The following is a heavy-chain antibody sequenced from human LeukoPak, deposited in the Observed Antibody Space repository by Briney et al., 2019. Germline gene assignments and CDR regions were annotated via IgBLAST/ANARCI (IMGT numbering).Heavy chain of an antibody. D-gene: IGHD3-10*01. CDR2: IIPIFGTA. CDR1: GGTFSSYA. CDR3: ARGQWFGEGSFYYFDL. J-gene: IGHJ4*02. V-gene: IGHV1-69*05. Sequence: SVKVSCKASGGTFSSYAISWVRQAPGQGLEWMGGIIPIFGTANYAQKFQGRLTITRDTSINTAYMELSSLTSDDTAVYYCARGQWFGEGSFYYFDLWGQGTLVTVSS.